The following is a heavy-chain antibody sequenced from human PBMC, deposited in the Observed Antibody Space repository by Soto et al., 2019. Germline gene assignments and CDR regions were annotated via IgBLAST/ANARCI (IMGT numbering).Heavy chain of an antibody. CDR3: ARRARPAFYYMDV. V-gene: IGHV3-64*01. J-gene: IGHJ6*03. CDR2: ISSNGVGT. CDR1: VFTLSGYA. Sequence: HPGGSLRLSGAASVFTLSGYAMDWVRQAPGKGLEYVSGISSNGVGTYYANSVQGRFTISRDNSKNTVYLQMGSLRPEEMAVYYCARRARPAFYYMDVWGKGNTLTVSS. D-gene: IGHD6-6*01.